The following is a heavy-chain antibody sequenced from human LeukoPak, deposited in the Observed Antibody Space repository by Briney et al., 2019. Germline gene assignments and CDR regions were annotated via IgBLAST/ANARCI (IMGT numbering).Heavy chain of an antibody. J-gene: IGHJ4*02. D-gene: IGHD1-26*01. CDR2: FDPEDGET. V-gene: IGHV1-24*01. Sequence: ASVKVSCKVSGYTLTELSMHWVRQAPGKGFEWMGGFDPEDGETIYAQKFQGRVTMTEDTSTDTAYMELSSLRSEDTAVYYCATYSAYSGSYYFDYWGQGTLVTVSS. CDR1: GYTLTELS. CDR3: ATYSAYSGSYYFDY.